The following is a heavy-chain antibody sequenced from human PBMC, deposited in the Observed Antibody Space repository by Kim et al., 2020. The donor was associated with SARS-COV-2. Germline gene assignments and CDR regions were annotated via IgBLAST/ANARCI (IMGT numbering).Heavy chain of an antibody. V-gene: IGHV3-33*01. J-gene: IGHJ5*02. CDR3: AREEYSSSANWFDP. D-gene: IGHD6-6*01. Sequence: ADSVKGRFTISRDNSKNTLYLQMSSLRAEDTAVYYCAREEYSSSANWFDPWGQGTLVTVSS.